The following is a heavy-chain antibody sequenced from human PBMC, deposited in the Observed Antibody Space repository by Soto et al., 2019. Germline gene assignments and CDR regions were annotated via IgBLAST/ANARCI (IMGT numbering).Heavy chain of an antibody. V-gene: IGHV3-23*01. Sequence: EVPVLESGGGLVQPGGSLRLSCAASGFTFSSNPMTWVRQAPGTWLAWVSSIGARGGTTYYSDSVKGRFTISKDNSKNTLYLQMNSLRVEDTAVYYCAKGLNSCCDYWGQGTLVIVST. CDR2: IGARGGTT. CDR1: GFTFSSNP. CDR3: AKGLNSCCDY. D-gene: IGHD2-2*01. J-gene: IGHJ4*02.